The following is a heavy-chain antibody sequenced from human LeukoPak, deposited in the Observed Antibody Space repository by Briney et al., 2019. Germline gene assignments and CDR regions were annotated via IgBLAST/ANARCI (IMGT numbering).Heavy chain of an antibody. V-gene: IGHV4-39*07. Sequence: TSETLSLTCTVSGGSISSSSYYWGWIRQPPGKGLELIGSIYYSGSTYYNPSLKSRILFSVDTSQNQFSLKLNSVTAADTAVYYCVGEILYCSGGSCYRGPFDNWGQGTLVTVSA. CDR2: IYYSGST. CDR3: VGEILYCSGGSCYRGPFDN. D-gene: IGHD2-15*01. J-gene: IGHJ4*02. CDR1: GGSISSSSYY.